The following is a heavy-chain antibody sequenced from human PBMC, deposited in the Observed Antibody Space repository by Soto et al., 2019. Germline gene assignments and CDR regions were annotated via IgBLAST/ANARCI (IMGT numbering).Heavy chain of an antibody. D-gene: IGHD3-22*01. V-gene: IGHV1-3*01. CDR1: GYTCTSYA. J-gene: IGHJ4*02. Sequence: ASVKVSCKASGYTCTSYAMHWVRQAPGQRLEWMGWINAGNGNTKYSQKFQGRVTITRDTSASTAYMELSSLRSEDTAVYYCARDLRAYYYDSSGYYSHFFAYWGQGTLVTVSS. CDR3: ARDLRAYYYDSSGYYSHFFAY. CDR2: INAGNGNT.